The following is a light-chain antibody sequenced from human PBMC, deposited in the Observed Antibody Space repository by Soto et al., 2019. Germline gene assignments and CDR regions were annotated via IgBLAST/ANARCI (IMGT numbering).Light chain of an antibody. Sequence: EIVMTQSPATLSVSPGERATLSCRASQSVSSNLAWYQQKPGQAPRLLIYGASTRATGIPARFSGSGSGTEFTLTISSLQSEDFAVYYCQQYGSSLYFGQGTKLEIK. J-gene: IGKJ2*01. CDR1: QSVSSN. V-gene: IGKV3-15*01. CDR2: GAS. CDR3: QQYGSSLY.